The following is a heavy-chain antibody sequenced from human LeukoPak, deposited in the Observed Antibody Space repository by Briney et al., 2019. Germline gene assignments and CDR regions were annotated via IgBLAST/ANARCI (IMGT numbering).Heavy chain of an antibody. CDR3: TTDYRSGSYYGVDY. CDR1: GYTFTGYY. Sequence: ASVKVSCKVSGYTFTGYYMHWVRQAPGQGLEWMGWINPNSGGTNYAQKFQGWVTMTRDTSISTAYMELSRLRSEDTAVYYCTTDYRSGSYYGVDYWGQGTLVTVSS. V-gene: IGHV1-2*04. J-gene: IGHJ4*02. CDR2: INPNSGGT. D-gene: IGHD1-26*01.